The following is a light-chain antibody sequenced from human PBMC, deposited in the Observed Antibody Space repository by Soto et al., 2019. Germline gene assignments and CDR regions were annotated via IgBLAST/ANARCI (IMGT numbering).Light chain of an antibody. J-gene: IGKJ3*01. CDR1: QSVSSY. Sequence: EIVLTQSPATLSLSPGERATLSCRASQSVSSYLAWYPQKPGQAPRLLIYDASNRATGIPARFSGSGSGTDFTLTISSLAPEDFAVYSCQQRSNWPQTFGPGTKVDI. V-gene: IGKV3-11*01. CDR2: DAS. CDR3: QQRSNWPQT.